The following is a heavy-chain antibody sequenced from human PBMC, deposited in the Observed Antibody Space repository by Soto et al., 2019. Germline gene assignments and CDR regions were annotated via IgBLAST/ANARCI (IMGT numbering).Heavy chain of an antibody. CDR2: ISAYNDNT. J-gene: IGHJ5*02. D-gene: IGHD3-9*01. Sequence: QVQLVQSGAEVKKPGASVKVSCKASGYTFNKYGISWVRQAPGQGLEWMGWISAYNDNTNYAQKFQGRVTMTTDTSKSTAYMELRSLRSDDTAVYYCAREGYAILTGYPNNWFHPWGPGTLVTVSS. CDR3: AREGYAILTGYPNNWFHP. V-gene: IGHV1-18*01. CDR1: GYTFNKYG.